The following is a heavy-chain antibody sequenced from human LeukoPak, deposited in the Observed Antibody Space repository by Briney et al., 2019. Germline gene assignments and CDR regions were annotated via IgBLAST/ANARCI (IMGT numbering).Heavy chain of an antibody. CDR2: ISDSGGST. CDR1: GFTFSSYA. D-gene: IGHD3-10*01. V-gene: IGHV3-23*01. Sequence: GGSLRLSCAASGFTFSSYAMNWVRQVPGKGLEWVSSISDSGGSTYYADSVKGRFTFSRDNSKNTLYLQMNSLRAEDTAVYYCAKDPGVYGSGSYPTYFDYWGQGTLVTVSS. CDR3: AKDPGVYGSGSYPTYFDY. J-gene: IGHJ4*02.